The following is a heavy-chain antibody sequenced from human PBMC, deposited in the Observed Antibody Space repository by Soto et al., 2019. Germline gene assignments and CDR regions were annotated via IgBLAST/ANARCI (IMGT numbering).Heavy chain of an antibody. CDR3: ARDVSGPGATYVMDV. V-gene: IGHV1-18*01. CDR2: ISAYDGKT. Sequence: ASVKVSCKTSGYTFNTYGINWVRQAPGQGLELMGWISAYDGKTTHAEKFQGRVTLTTDTSTSTAYMELRSLRSDDTAVYYCARDVSGPGATYVMDVWGQGTTVTVSS. J-gene: IGHJ6*02. D-gene: IGHD2-2*01. CDR1: GYTFNTYG.